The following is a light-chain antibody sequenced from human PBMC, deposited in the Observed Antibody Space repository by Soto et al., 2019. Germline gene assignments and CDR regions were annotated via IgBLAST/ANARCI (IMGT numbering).Light chain of an antibody. CDR2: DAS. CDR1: QSVGTF. V-gene: IGKV3-11*01. CDR3: QHRTNWPRT. J-gene: IGKJ2*01. Sequence: EIVLTQSPATLSLSPGERATLSCRASQSVGTFLAWYQQKTGQGPRLIIYDASNRGTGIPARFSGTGSGQDFALTLSSVEPEDFAVYYCQHRTNWPRTFGQGTKLDIK.